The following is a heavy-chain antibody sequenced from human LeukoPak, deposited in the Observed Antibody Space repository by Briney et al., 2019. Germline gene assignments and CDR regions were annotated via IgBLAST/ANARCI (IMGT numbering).Heavy chain of an antibody. V-gene: IGHV3-21*01. CDR3: ARGAGNPYDFWSGYHAVFYYFDY. D-gene: IGHD3-3*01. J-gene: IGHJ4*02. CDR2: ISSSSSYI. Sequence: GGSLRLSCAASGFTFSSYSMNWVRQAPGKGLEWVSSISSSSSYIYYADSVKGRFTISRDNAKNSLHLQMNSLRAEDTAVYYCARGAGNPYDFWSGYHAVFYYFDYWGQGTLVTVSS. CDR1: GFTFSSYS.